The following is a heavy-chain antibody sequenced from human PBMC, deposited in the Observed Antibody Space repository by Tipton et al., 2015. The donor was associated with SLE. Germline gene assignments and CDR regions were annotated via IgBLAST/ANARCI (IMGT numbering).Heavy chain of an antibody. CDR1: GYSITSGYY. CDR2: ISYSGTT. V-gene: IGHV4-31*03. CDR3: ERGGVGGYDYFDS. Sequence: TLSLTCSVSGYSITSGYYWDWIRQHPGKGLEWIGYISYSGTTYCNPSLKSRVTISVDTSKSQFSLKLTSVTAADTAVYSCERGGVGGYDYFDSWGQGTLVTVSS. D-gene: IGHD5-12*01. J-gene: IGHJ4*02.